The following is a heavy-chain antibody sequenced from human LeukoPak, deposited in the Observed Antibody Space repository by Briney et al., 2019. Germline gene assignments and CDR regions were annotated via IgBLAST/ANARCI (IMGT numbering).Heavy chain of an antibody. D-gene: IGHD3-9*01. Sequence: GGSLRLSCAASGFTFSSYAMSWVRQAPGKGLEWVSAISGSGGSTYYADSVKGRFTISRDNSKNTLYLQMNSLRAEDTAVYYCAKDGIRYFDWYPPGDFDIWGQGTMVTVSS. CDR2: ISGSGGST. CDR3: AKDGIRYFDWYPPGDFDI. J-gene: IGHJ3*02. CDR1: GFTFSSYA. V-gene: IGHV3-23*01.